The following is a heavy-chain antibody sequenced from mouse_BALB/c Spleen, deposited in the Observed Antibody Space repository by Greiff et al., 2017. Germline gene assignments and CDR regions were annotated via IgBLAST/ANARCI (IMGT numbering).Heavy chain of an antibody. CDR3: ARDGITTDYYAMDY. CDR2: ISDGGSYT. Sequence: EVNVVESGGGLVKPGGSLKLSCAASGFTFSDYYMYWVRQTPEKRLEWVATISDGGSYTYYPDSVKGRFTISRDNAKNNLYLQMSSLKSEDTAMYYCARDGITTDYYAMDYWGQGTSVTVSS. J-gene: IGHJ4*01. CDR1: GFTFSDYY. V-gene: IGHV5-4*02. D-gene: IGHD1-1*01.